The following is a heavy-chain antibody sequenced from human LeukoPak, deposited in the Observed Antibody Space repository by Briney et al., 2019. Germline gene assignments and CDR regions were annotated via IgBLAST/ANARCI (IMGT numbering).Heavy chain of an antibody. V-gene: IGHV4-39*01. CDR3: ASLAVAGLSEGY. Sequence: SETLSLTCTVSGGSISSDSYYWAWIRQPPGKGLEWIASIYYSGSTYYNPSLKSRVTISVDTSRNQFTLKLNSVTAADTAVYYCASLAVAGLSEGYWGQGTLVIVSS. CDR2: IYYSGST. J-gene: IGHJ4*02. CDR1: GGSISSDSYY. D-gene: IGHD6-19*01.